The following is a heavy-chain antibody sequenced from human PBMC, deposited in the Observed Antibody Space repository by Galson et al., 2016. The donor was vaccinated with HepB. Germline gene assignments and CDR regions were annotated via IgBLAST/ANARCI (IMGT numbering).Heavy chain of an antibody. Sequence: LRLSCAPSGFAFSNYAMSWVRQAPGEGLEWISSVSGGGDTTHYADSVKGRFTISRDNIKHTLFLQMNSVRAEDTARYFCAKGQGYSATWYFDYWGQGALVTVSA. CDR1: GFAFSNYA. CDR2: VSGGGDTT. V-gene: IGHV3-23*01. D-gene: IGHD5-12*01. J-gene: IGHJ4*02. CDR3: AKGQGYSATWYFDY.